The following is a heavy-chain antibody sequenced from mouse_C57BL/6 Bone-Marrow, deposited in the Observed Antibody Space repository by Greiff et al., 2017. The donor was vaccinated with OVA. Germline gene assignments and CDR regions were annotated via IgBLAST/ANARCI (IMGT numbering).Heavy chain of an antibody. CDR2: INSDGGST. CDR3: ARNSSSYDYYAMDY. CDR1: EYEFPSHD. J-gene: IGHJ4*01. V-gene: IGHV5-2*01. Sequence: EVQGVESGGGLVQPGESLKLSCESNEYEFPSHDMSWVRQTPEKRLELVAAINSDGGSTYYPDNMERRFIISRDKTKKTLYLQMSSLRSEDTAVYYCARNSSSYDYYAMDYWGQGTSVTVSS. D-gene: IGHD3-2*02.